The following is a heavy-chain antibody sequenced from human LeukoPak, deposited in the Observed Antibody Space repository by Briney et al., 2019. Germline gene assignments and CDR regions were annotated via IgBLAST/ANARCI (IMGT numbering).Heavy chain of an antibody. CDR3: AADRKKVGTTSAYIY. V-gene: IGHV1-24*01. CDR1: EYTLTELH. Sequence: ASVKVSRRVPEYTLTELHMYWVRQAPGKGLEWMGGFGPDHTESIYAQKFQGRVTMTEDATTDTAYMELRNLKSDDTAVYFCAADRKKVGTTSAYIYWGQGTLVTVSS. D-gene: IGHD1-26*01. J-gene: IGHJ4*02. CDR2: FGPDHTES.